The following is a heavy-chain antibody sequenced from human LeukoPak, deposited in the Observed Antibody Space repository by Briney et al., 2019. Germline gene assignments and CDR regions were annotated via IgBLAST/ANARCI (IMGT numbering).Heavy chain of an antibody. V-gene: IGHV5-51*01. Sequence: GESLKISCRASGYIFTQYWIGWVRQMPGKGLEWMGIIYPGDSDTRYSPSFQGQVTISADKSISTVYLQWSSLKASDTAIYYCARHNYGDYWGQGTLVTVSS. CDR2: IYPGDSDT. CDR3: ARHNYGDY. D-gene: IGHD3-16*01. J-gene: IGHJ4*02. CDR1: GYIFTQYW.